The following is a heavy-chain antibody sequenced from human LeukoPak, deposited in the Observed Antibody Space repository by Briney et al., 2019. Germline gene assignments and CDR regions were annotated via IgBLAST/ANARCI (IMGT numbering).Heavy chain of an antibody. CDR1: GGSLSSYY. Sequence: SETLSLTCTVSGGSLSSYYWTWIRQPPGKGLEWIGYIFYSGSTNYNPSLKIRVTMSVDTSKNQFSLKLNSVTAADTAVYYCARSGTLTGYLYWGQGALVTVSS. D-gene: IGHD3-9*01. CDR2: IFYSGST. J-gene: IGHJ4*02. V-gene: IGHV4-59*01. CDR3: ARSGTLTGYLY.